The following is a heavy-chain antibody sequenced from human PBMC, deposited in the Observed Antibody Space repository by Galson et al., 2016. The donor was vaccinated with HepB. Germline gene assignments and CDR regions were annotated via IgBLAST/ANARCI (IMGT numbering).Heavy chain of an antibody. CDR1: GGTFSDYA. J-gene: IGHJ4*02. CDR2: IIPVFGTT. V-gene: IGHV1-69*06. D-gene: IGHD5-12*01. Sequence: SVKVSCKASGGTFSDYAITWVRQAPGQGLEWLGGIIPVFGTTNYAEKFRGRVAITADKSTNTAYMDLNSLTSEDTAVYFCAAAYDPFTYYLDFWGRGAQVTVSS. CDR3: AAAYDPFTYYLDF.